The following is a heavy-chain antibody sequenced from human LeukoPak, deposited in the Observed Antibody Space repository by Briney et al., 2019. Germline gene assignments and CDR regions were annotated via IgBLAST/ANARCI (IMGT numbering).Heavy chain of an antibody. Sequence: SETPSLTCAVSGVSISSSNWWSWVRQPPGKGLAWIGEVYHTGSSNYNPSLKSRVTISVDKSKSQFSLKLSSVTAADTAVYYCARGGTTVAGTFWFDPWGQGTLVTVSS. CDR3: ARGGTTVAGTFWFDP. CDR2: VYHTGSS. J-gene: IGHJ5*02. D-gene: IGHD6-19*01. V-gene: IGHV4-4*02. CDR1: GVSISSSNW.